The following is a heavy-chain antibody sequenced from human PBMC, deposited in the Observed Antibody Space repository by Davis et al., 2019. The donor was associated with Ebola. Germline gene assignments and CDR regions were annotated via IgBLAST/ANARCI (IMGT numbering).Heavy chain of an antibody. Sequence: PGGSLRLSCAASGFTFSSYWMHWVRQAPGKGLVWVSRINSDGSTIDYADSVKGRFTVSRDNAKKTLYLQMNSLRAEDTAVYYCARGYYDSSGYPLVYWGQGTLVTVSS. J-gene: IGHJ4*02. CDR1: GFTFSSYW. CDR3: ARGYYDSSGYPLVY. CDR2: INSDGSTI. V-gene: IGHV3-74*01. D-gene: IGHD3-22*01.